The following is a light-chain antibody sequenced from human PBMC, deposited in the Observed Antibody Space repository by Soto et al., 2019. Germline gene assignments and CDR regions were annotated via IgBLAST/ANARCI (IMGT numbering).Light chain of an antibody. Sequence: DIQITQSPSTLSASVVNRVTITCRASQSVSIWLAWYQQKTGRAPKLLIYKSSILESGVPSRFSGSGSGTEFNLTISSLQPDDFATYYCQQFNTSPWTFGQGTKVDIK. CDR1: QSVSIW. V-gene: IGKV1-5*03. CDR3: QQFNTSPWT. CDR2: KSS. J-gene: IGKJ1*01.